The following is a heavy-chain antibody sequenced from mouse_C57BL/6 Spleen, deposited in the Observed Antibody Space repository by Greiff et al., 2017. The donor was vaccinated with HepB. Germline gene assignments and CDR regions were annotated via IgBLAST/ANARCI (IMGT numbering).Heavy chain of an antibody. Sequence: EVMLVESGGGLVKPGGSLKLSCAASGFTFSSYAMSWVRKTPEKRLEWVATISDGGSYTYYPDNVKGRFTISRDNAKNNLYLQMSHLKSEDTAMYYCARDRDDYDDYAMDYWGQGTSVTVSS. CDR1: GFTFSSYA. V-gene: IGHV5-4*01. D-gene: IGHD2-4*01. CDR3: ARDRDDYDDYAMDY. CDR2: ISDGGSYT. J-gene: IGHJ4*01.